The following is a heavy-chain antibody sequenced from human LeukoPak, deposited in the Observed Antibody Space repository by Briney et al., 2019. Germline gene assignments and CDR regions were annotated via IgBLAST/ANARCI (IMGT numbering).Heavy chain of an antibody. J-gene: IGHJ4*02. D-gene: IGHD3-22*01. Sequence: GGSLRLSCAASGFTFSNYNMNWVRQAPGKGLEWVSYISTSGRAIFYEDSVKGRFTISRDNAKNSLFLQMNGLRDEDTAVYYCARVPLYDRSGYYFDYWGLGTLVTVSS. CDR2: ISTSGRAI. V-gene: IGHV3-48*02. CDR3: ARVPLYDRSGYYFDY. CDR1: GFTFSNYN.